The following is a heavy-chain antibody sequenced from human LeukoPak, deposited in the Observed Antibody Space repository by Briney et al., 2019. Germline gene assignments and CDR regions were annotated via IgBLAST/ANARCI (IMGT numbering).Heavy chain of an antibody. Sequence: SETLSLTCTVSGGSISSSSYYWGWIRQPPGKGLEWIGEINDSGRTNYNPSLKSRVTISVDTSKNQFSLKLSSVTAAETAVYYCARMSPRLRRLTLTTTKGFDYWGQGTLVTVSS. V-gene: IGHV4-39*07. D-gene: IGHD4-17*01. CDR2: INDSGRT. J-gene: IGHJ4*02. CDR1: GGSISSSSYY. CDR3: ARMSPRLRRLTLTTTKGFDY.